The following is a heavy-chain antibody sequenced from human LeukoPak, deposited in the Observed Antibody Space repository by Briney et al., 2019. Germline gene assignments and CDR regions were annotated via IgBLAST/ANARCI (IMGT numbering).Heavy chain of an antibody. CDR1: GFTFSSYE. Sequence: GGSLRLSCAASGFTFSSYEMNWVRQAPGKGLEWVAVISYDGSNKYYADSVKGRFTISRDNSKNTLYLQMNSLRAEDTAVYYCATDKDTAMTFDYWGQGTLVTVSS. CDR3: ATDKDTAMTFDY. D-gene: IGHD5-18*01. J-gene: IGHJ4*02. CDR2: ISYDGSNK. V-gene: IGHV3-30*03.